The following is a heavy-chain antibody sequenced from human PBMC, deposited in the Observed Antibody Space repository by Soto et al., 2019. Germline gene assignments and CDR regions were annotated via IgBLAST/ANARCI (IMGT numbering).Heavy chain of an antibody. CDR3: ATDPDSSAYYGMDV. J-gene: IGHJ6*02. CDR2: ITSGGMK. D-gene: IGHD6-19*01. CDR1: GFTFSDYY. V-gene: IGHV3-11*01. Sequence: QVQLVEAGGGLVKPGGSLTLSCAASGFTFSDYYMTWIRQAPGKGLEWVSSITSGGMKYYADSVKGRFTISRDNAEKSVYLQLNSLRAEDTAVYYCATDPDSSAYYGMDVWGQGTTVIVSS.